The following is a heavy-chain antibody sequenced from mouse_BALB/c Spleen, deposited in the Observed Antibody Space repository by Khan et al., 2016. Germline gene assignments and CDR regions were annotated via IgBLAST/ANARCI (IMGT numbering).Heavy chain of an antibody. Sequence: VQLKQSGAELVKPGASVKLSCTASGFNIKDTYMHWVKQSPDQGLEWIGGIDPPNGNTKFDPKFQGKATRTADTSSNTAYLQLSSLTSEDTAVYYCAYGSSYFDYWGQGTTLTVSS. V-gene: IGHV14-3*02. CDR2: IDPPNGNT. D-gene: IGHD1-1*01. CDR3: AYGSSYFDY. J-gene: IGHJ2*01. CDR1: GFNIKDTY.